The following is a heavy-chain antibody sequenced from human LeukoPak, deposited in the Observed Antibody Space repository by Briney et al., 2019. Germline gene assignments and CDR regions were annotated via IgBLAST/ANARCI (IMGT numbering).Heavy chain of an antibody. CDR3: ARGPYYDRSDYLLYFDY. Sequence: PRGSLRLSCAASGFTFDDYGMSWVRQGPGKGLEWVSGINWNGARTGYADSVKGRFTISRDNAKNSLYLQMNSLRVEDTALYYCARGPYYDRSDYLLYFDYCGQGILVTVSS. CDR2: INWNGART. CDR1: GFTFDDYG. J-gene: IGHJ4*02. V-gene: IGHV3-20*04. D-gene: IGHD3-22*01.